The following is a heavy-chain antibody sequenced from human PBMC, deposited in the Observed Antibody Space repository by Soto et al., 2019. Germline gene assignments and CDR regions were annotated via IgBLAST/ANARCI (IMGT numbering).Heavy chain of an antibody. CDR1: GGSISSSSYY. CDR3: ARQNRGAAAGTVYYFDY. V-gene: IGHV4-39*01. Sequence: QLQLQESGPGLVKPSETLSLTCTVSGGSISSSSYYWGWIRQPPGKGLDWIGSIYYSGSTYYNPSLKSRVTISVDTSKNQFSLKLSSVTAADTAVYYCARQNRGAAAGTVYYFDYWGQGTLVTVSS. CDR2: IYYSGST. J-gene: IGHJ4*02. D-gene: IGHD6-13*01.